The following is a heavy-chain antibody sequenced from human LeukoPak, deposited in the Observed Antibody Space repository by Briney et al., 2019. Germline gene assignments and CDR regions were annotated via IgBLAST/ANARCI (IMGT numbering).Heavy chain of an antibody. CDR1: GYTFTSYG. J-gene: IGHJ6*03. CDR3: ARGDSSGWYGYYYYMDV. Sequence: ASVKVSCKASGYTFTSYGISWVRQAPGQGLEWMGWISAYNGNTNYAQKLQGRVTMTTDTSTSTAYMELRSLRSDDTAVYYCARGDSSGWYGYYYYMDVWGKGTTVTVSS. CDR2: ISAYNGNT. V-gene: IGHV1-18*01. D-gene: IGHD6-19*01.